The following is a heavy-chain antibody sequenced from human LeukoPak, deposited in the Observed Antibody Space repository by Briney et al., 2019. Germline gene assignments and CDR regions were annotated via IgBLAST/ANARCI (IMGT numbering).Heavy chain of an antibody. V-gene: IGHV4-59*11. CDR3: ARGLEPTRVDY. D-gene: IGHD3-3*01. CDR2: IYYSGST. CDR1: GGSISSHY. Sequence: SETLSLTCTVSGGSISSHYWSWIRQPPGKGLEWIGYIYYSGSTNYNPSLKSRVTISVDTSKNQFSLKLSSVTAADTAVYYCARGLEPTRVDYWGQGTLVTVS. J-gene: IGHJ4*02.